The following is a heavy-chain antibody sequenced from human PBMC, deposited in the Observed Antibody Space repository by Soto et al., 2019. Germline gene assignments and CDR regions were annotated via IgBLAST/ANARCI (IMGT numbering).Heavy chain of an antibody. D-gene: IGHD3-22*01. CDR3: ARTPITMIVVVQDGDAFDI. CDR2: SNPSGGST. V-gene: IGHV1-46*01. Sequence: ASVKVSCKASGYTFTSYYRHGVGQAAGRGREWMGISNPSGGSTSYAQKFQGRVTMTRDTSTSTVYMELSSLRSEDTAVYYCARTPITMIVVVQDGDAFDIWGQGTMVTVSS. J-gene: IGHJ3*02. CDR1: GYTFTSYY.